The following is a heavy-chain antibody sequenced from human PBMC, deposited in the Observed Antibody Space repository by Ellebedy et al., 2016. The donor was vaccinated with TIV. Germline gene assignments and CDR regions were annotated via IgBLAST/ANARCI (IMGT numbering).Heavy chain of an antibody. D-gene: IGHD6-19*01. V-gene: IGHV1-46*04. CDR2: INPSVGST. Sequence: AASVKVSCNASGYTFTSYFMHWVRQAPGQGLEWMVIINPSVGSTTYAQKLQGRVTMTRDTSTSTVYMELSSLRSEDTAVYYCARARSSGWLHTPDYWGQGTLVTVSS. CDR1: GYTFTSYF. J-gene: IGHJ4*02. CDR3: ARARSSGWLHTPDY.